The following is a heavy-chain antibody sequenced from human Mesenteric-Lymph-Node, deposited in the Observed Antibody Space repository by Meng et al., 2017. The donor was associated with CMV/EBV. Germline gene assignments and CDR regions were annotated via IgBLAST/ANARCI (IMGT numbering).Heavy chain of an antibody. CDR2: ISAYNGNA. CDR3: ARVGLYCTAATCHEP. D-gene: IGHD2-8*02. CDR1: GYSFSNYG. J-gene: IGHJ5*02. Sequence: ASVKVSCKTSGYSFSNYGISWVRQAPGQGLEWMGWISAYNGNADYAQKFQGRVTMTTDTPTNTGYMELRSLTSDDTAVYYCARVGLYCTAATCHEPWGQGMLVTVSS. V-gene: IGHV1-18*04.